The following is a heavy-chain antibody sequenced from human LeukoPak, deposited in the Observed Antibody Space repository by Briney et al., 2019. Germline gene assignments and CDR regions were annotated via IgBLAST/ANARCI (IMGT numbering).Heavy chain of an antibody. D-gene: IGHD3-10*01. CDR2: IRSKANSYAT. V-gene: IGHV3-73*01. CDR3: ARVSWYGSGSSINFDY. J-gene: IGHJ4*02. CDR1: GFTFSGSA. Sequence: GGSLRLSCAASGFTFSGSAMHWVRQASGKGLEWVGRIRSKANSYATAYAASVKGRFTISRDDSKNTAYLQMNSLKTEDTAVYYCARVSWYGSGSSINFDYWGQGTLVTVSS.